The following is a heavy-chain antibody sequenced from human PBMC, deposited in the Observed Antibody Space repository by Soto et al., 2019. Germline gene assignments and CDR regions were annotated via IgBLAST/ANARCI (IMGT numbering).Heavy chain of an antibody. CDR3: ARDRREMATMYYFDY. V-gene: IGHV1-69*01. J-gene: IGHJ4*02. Sequence: QVQLVQSGAEVKKPGSSVKVSCKASGGTFSSYAISWVRQAPGQGLEWMGGIIPIFGTANYAQKFQGRVTITADESTSTAYMELSSLRAEDTAVYYCARDRREMATMYYFDYWGQGALVTVSS. D-gene: IGHD5-12*01. CDR1: GGTFSSYA. CDR2: IIPIFGTA.